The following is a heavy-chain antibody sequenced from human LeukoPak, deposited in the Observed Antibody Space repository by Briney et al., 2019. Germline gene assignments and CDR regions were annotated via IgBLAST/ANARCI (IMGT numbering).Heavy chain of an antibody. V-gene: IGHV4-59*01. D-gene: IGHD2-15*01. Sequence: SETLSLTCTVSGGSISSYYWSWIRQPPGKGLEWIGYIYYSGSTNYNPSLKSRVTISVDTSKNQFSLKLSSVTAADTAVYYCAREGESRYFDLWGLGTLVIVS. J-gene: IGHJ2*01. CDR2: IYYSGST. CDR3: AREGESRYFDL. CDR1: GGSISSYY.